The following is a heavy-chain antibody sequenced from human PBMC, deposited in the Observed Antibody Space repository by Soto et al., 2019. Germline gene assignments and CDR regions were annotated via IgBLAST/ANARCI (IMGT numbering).Heavy chain of an antibody. CDR3: AQTGRYYGDYTDY. CDR1: GFSFSNARMG. J-gene: IGHJ4*02. V-gene: IGHV2-26*01. Sequence: QVTLKESGPVLVKPTETLTLTCTVSGFSFSNARMGVSWIRQPPGKALEWLAHIFSNDEKSYRTSLKSRLTIPKDTTKSQVVLTMTNMDPVDTATDYCAQTGRYYGDYTDYWGQGTLGNVSS. D-gene: IGHD4-17*01. CDR2: IFSNDEK.